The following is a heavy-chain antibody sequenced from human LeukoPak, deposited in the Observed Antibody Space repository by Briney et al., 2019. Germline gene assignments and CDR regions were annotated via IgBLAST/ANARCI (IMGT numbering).Heavy chain of an antibody. CDR2: NIPIFGTA. CDR3: ARDYYDILTGYYNPSGNDY. CDR1: GGTFSSYA. D-gene: IGHD3-9*01. Sequence: GASVKVSCKASGGTFSSYAISWVRQAPGQGLEWVGGNIPIFGTANYAQKFQGRVTITADESTSTAYMELSSLRSEDTAVYYCARDYYDILTGYYNPSGNDYWGQGTLVTVSS. J-gene: IGHJ4*02. V-gene: IGHV1-69*13.